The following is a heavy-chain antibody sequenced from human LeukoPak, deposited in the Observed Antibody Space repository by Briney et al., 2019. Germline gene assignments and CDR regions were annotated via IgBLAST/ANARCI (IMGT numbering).Heavy chain of an antibody. D-gene: IGHD6-6*01. Sequence: GGSLRLSCAASGFTFSSYAMSWVRQAPGKGLEWVSAISGSGGSTYYADSVKGRFTISRDNSKNTLYLQMNSLRAEDTAVYYCAKGSTFLKLAGLDYWGQGTLVTVSS. CDR3: AKGSTFLKLAGLDY. J-gene: IGHJ4*02. CDR1: GFTFSSYA. V-gene: IGHV3-23*01. CDR2: ISGSGGST.